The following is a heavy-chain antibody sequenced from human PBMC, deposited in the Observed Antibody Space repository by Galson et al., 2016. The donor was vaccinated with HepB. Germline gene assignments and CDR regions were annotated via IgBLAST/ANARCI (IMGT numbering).Heavy chain of an antibody. Sequence: SVKVSCKASGGTLTSFAFSWVRQAPGQGLEWVGGSIPFLGEANYAQEFQGRVTITADKSTNTAYMELISLRSEDTAVYYCARDSLGGYDFGSGWSPGQRPSGMDVWGQGTTVIVSS. J-gene: IGHJ6*02. CDR3: ARDSLGGYDFGSGWSPGQRPSGMDV. V-gene: IGHV1-69*10. CDR1: GGTLTSFA. CDR2: SIPFLGEA. D-gene: IGHD5-12*01.